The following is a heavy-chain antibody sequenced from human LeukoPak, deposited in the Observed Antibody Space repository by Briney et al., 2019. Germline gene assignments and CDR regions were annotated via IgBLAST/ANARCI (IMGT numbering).Heavy chain of an antibody. V-gene: IGHV4-30-2*01. CDR2: IYHSGST. CDR1: GSSISSGGYY. CDR3: ARDALQTVATFDY. Sequence: SQTLSLTCTVSGSSISSGGYYWSWIRQPPGKGLEWIGYIYHSGSTYYNPSLKGRVTMSVDTSKNQFSLKLNSVTAADTAVYYCARDALQTVATFDYRGQGILVTVSS. D-gene: IGHD2-15*01. J-gene: IGHJ4*02.